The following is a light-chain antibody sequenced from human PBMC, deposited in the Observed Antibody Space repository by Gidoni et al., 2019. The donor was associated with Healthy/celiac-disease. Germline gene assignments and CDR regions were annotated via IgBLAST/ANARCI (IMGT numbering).Light chain of an antibody. CDR3: QQRSNWWT. J-gene: IGKJ1*01. Sequence: EIVLTQSPATLALSPGERATLSCRASQSVSSYLAWYQQKPGQAPRLLIYDASNRATGIPARFSGSGSGTDVTLTISSLEPEDLAVYYCQQRSNWWTFGQGTKVEIK. CDR1: QSVSSY. CDR2: DAS. V-gene: IGKV3-11*01.